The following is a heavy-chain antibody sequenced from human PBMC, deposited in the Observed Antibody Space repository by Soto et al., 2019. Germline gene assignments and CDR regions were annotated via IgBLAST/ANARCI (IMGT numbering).Heavy chain of an antibody. CDR3: AKDLWFGEL. Sequence: QVQLVESGGGVVQPGRSLRLSCAASGFTFSSYGMHWVRQAPGKGLEWVAVISYDGSNKYYADSVKGRFTISRDNSKNTLYLQMNSPRAEDTAVYYCAKDLWFGELWGQGTLVTVSS. J-gene: IGHJ4*02. CDR2: ISYDGSNK. CDR1: GFTFSSYG. V-gene: IGHV3-30*18. D-gene: IGHD3-10*01.